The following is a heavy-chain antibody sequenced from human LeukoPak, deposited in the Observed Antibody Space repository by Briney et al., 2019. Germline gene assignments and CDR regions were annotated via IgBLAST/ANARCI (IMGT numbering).Heavy chain of an antibody. D-gene: IGHD2-2*01. Sequence: SETLSLTCTVSGDSISSSGCYWGWLRQPPGMGLEWIGSIHYSGTTYFNPSLKSRVTISVDASKNQFSLKLSSVAAADTAIYYCARTCSSGQGAYYWGQGTLVTVSS. CDR2: IHYSGTT. CDR1: GDSISSSGCY. V-gene: IGHV4-39*07. CDR3: ARTCSSGQGAYY. J-gene: IGHJ4*02.